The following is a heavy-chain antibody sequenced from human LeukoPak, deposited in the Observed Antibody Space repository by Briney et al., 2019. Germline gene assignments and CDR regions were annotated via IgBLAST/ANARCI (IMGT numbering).Heavy chain of an antibody. D-gene: IGHD1-1*01. CDR3: ARVRMGTTSGTDY. J-gene: IGHJ4*02. CDR2: ISSSSSYI. CDR1: GFTFSSDS. Sequence: GGSLRLSCAASGFTFSSDSMNWVRQAPGKGLEWVSSISSSSSYIYYADSVKGRFTISRDNAKNSLYLQMNSLRAEDTAVYYCARVRMGTTSGTDYWGQGTLVTVSS. V-gene: IGHV3-21*01.